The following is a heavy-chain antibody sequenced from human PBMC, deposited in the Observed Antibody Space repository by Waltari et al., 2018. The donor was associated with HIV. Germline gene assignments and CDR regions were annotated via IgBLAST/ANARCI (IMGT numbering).Heavy chain of an antibody. V-gene: IGHV1-8*01. CDR1: GYDFSTFD. J-gene: IGHJ4*02. D-gene: IGHD3-3*01. CDR3: ARSRPGAVFGDN. Sequence: QVQLVQSGAEVKQPGASVKVSCKTSGYDFSTFDINWVRQDTGQGFEWMEWMSPSSGKTGYAQRFHGRVSMTRDTSIDTADMQLGRLTARDTAVYYCARSRPGAVFGDNWGQGTLVVVSS. CDR2: MSPSSGKT.